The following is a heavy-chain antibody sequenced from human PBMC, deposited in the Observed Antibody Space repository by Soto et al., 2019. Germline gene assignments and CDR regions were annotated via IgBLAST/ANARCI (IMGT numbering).Heavy chain of an antibody. CDR2: INHSGST. J-gene: IGHJ4*02. Sequence: SETLSLTCAVYCGSFSGYYWSWIRQPPGKGLEWIGEINHSGSTNYNPSLKSRVTISVDTSKNQFSLKLSSVTAADTAVYYCARAIPSITMVRGAARKSFDYWGQGTLVTVS. V-gene: IGHV4-34*01. D-gene: IGHD3-10*01. CDR3: ARAIPSITMVRGAARKSFDY. CDR1: CGSFSGYY.